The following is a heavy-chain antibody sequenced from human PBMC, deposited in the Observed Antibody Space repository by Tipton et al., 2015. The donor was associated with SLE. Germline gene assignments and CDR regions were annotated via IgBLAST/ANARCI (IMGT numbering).Heavy chain of an antibody. CDR3: ARGGGSYYDY. D-gene: IGHD1-26*01. V-gene: IGHV4-4*07. CDR1: GGSTRGYY. CDR2: IYSSGST. Sequence: TLSLTRTVSGGSTRGYYWSWIREPARKGLGWIGRIYSSGSTIYNPSLKSRLTLSLGTSKNQFSLRVRSVTAADTAVYYCARGGGSYYDYWGQGTLVTVSS. J-gene: IGHJ4*02.